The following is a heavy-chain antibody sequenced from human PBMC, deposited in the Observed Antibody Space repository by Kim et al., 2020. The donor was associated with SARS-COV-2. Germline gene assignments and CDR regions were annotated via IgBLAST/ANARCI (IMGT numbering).Heavy chain of an antibody. J-gene: IGHJ2*01. CDR2: IKQEGDET. CDR3: ARYCGGDCGWYFDL. V-gene: IGHV3-7*01. Sequence: GGSLRLSCAASGFTFNNYSMSWVRQAPGKGLEWVAHIKQEGDETYYGCPVKGRFTISRDNAKNSLSLQMNSLRVEDTGVYYCARYCGGDCGWYFDLWGRGTVDTLSS. D-gene: IGHD2-21*02. CDR1: GFTFNNYS.